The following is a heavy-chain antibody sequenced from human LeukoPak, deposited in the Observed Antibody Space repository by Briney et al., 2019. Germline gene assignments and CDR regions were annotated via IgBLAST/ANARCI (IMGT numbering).Heavy chain of an antibody. CDR1: GGTFSSYA. Sequence: ASVKVSCKASGGTFSSYAISWVRQAPGQGLEWMGWISAYNGNTNYAQKLQGRVTMTTDTSTSTAYMELRSLRSDDTAVYYCARPREEDKVLFDIWGQGTMVTVSS. V-gene: IGHV1-18*01. D-gene: IGHD4/OR15-4a*01. CDR2: ISAYNGNT. J-gene: IGHJ3*02. CDR3: ARPREEDKVLFDI.